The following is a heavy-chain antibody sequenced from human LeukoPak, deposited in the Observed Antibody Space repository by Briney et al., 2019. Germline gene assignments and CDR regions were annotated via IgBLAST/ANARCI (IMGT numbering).Heavy chain of an antibody. D-gene: IGHD3-22*01. CDR2: IYTSGST. J-gene: IGHJ3*02. V-gene: IGHV4-61*02. CDR3: AREDSSGYYDAFDI. Sequence: PSQTLSLTCTVSGGSISSGSYYWSWIRQPAGKGLEWIGRIYTSGSTNYNPSLKSRVTISVDTSKNQFSLKLSSVTAADTAVYYCAREDSSGYYDAFDIWGQGTMVTVSS. CDR1: GGSISSGSYY.